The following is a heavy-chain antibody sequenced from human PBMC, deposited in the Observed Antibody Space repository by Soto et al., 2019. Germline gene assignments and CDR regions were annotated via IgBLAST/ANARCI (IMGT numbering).Heavy chain of an antibody. V-gene: IGHV1-69*13. Sequence: SVKVSCKASGGTFSSYAISWVRQAPGQGLEWMGGIIPIFGTANYAQKFQGRVTITADESTSTAYMELSSLRSEDTAVYYCARLWELDYYYYGMDVWGQGTTVTVSS. CDR3: ARLWELDYYYYGMDV. CDR1: GGTFSSYA. J-gene: IGHJ6*02. D-gene: IGHD1-26*01. CDR2: IIPIFGTA.